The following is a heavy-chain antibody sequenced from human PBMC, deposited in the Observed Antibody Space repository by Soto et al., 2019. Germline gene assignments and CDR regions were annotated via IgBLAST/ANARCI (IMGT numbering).Heavy chain of an antibody. J-gene: IGHJ4*02. CDR1: GGTFSSYA. CDR2: IIPIFGTA. CDR3: AREKSGTRPRLFEY. Sequence: SVKVSCKASGGTFSSYAISWVRQAPGQGLEWMGGIIPIFGTANYAQKFQGRVTITADESTSTAYMELSSLRSEDTAVYYCAREKSGTRPRLFEYWGQGTLVTVSS. D-gene: IGHD1-26*01. V-gene: IGHV1-69*13.